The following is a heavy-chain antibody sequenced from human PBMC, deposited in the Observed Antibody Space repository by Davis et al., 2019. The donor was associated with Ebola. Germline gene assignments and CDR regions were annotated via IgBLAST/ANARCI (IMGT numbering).Heavy chain of an antibody. D-gene: IGHD1-7*01. CDR3: ACRYRNSPLY. Sequence: MPSETLSLTCTVSGGSISSDDYYWSWIRQPPGKGLEWIGYIYYSGSTYYNPSLKSRVTISVDTSKNQFSLKLTSVTAADTAVYFCACRYRNSPLYWGQGTLVTVSS. CDR2: IYYSGST. J-gene: IGHJ4*02. CDR1: GGSISSDDYY. V-gene: IGHV4-30-4*01.